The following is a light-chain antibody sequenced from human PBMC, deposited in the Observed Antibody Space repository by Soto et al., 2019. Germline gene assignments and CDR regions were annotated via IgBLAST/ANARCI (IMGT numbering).Light chain of an antibody. CDR2: SAS. J-gene: IGKJ4*01. Sequence: DIQLTQSPSFVSASVGDRVTITCRASQDIGNFLAWYQQKPGKAPKLLIYSASTLQSGVPSRFSGSGSAAEFSLTISSLQPEDFAAYFCQQLHNYPLTFGGGTKVEI. CDR3: QQLHNYPLT. CDR1: QDIGNF. V-gene: IGKV1-9*01.